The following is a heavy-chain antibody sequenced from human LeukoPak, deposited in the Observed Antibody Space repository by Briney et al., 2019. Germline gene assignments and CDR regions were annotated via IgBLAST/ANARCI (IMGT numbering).Heavy chain of an antibody. CDR2: IYSGGTT. D-gene: IGHD6-6*01. Sequence: GGSLRLSCAASVFTVSSNYMSWVRQAAGKGLEWVSIIYSGGTTYYADSVKGRFTISRDNPENTLYLQMNNLRAEDTAVYYCATDRPTLEGYYYYSLDVWGKRTTVTVSS. CDR1: VFTVSSNY. J-gene: IGHJ6*03. V-gene: IGHV3-53*01. CDR3: ATDRPTLEGYYYYSLDV.